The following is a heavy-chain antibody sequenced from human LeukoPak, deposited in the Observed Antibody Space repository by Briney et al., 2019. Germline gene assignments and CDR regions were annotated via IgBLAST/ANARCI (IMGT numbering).Heavy chain of an antibody. J-gene: IGHJ3*02. D-gene: IGHD1-26*01. V-gene: IGHV3-30*18. CDR3: AKDEWAWDAFDI. CDR2: ISYDGSNK. Sequence: AGSLRLSCAASAFTFSSYGMHWVSQAPSKGLEWVAVISYDGSNKYYADSVKGRFTISRDNSKNTLYLQMNSLRAEDTAVYYCAKDEWAWDAFDIWGQGTMVTVSS. CDR1: AFTFSSYG.